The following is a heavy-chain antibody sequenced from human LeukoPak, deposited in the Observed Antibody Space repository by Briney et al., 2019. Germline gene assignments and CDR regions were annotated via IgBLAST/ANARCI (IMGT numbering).Heavy chain of an antibody. CDR2: IYYSGTT. CDR3: ARASGPQLLWLFDP. J-gene: IGHJ5*02. Sequence: SETLSLTCTVSGGSISSYYWSWIRQPPGKGLEWIGYIYYSGTTNYNPSLKSRVTISVDTSKNQFSLKLSSVNAADTAVYYCARASGPQLLWLFDPWGQGTLVTVSS. D-gene: IGHD3-10*01. V-gene: IGHV4-59*01. CDR1: GGSISSYY.